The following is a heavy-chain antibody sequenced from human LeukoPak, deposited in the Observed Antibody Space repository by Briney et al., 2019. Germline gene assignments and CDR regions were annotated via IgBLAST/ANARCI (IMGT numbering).Heavy chain of an antibody. D-gene: IGHD2-2*02. CDR1: GGSISSYY. CDR3: ARVSYCSSTSCYRGKTSGWFDP. V-gene: IGHV4-4*07. CDR2: IYTSGST. Sequence: SETLSLTCTVSGGSISSYYWSWIRQPAGKGLEWIGRIYTSGSTNYNPSLKSRVTMSVDTSKNQFSLKLSSVTAADTAVYYCARVSYCSSTSCYRGKTSGWFDPWGQGTLVTVSS. J-gene: IGHJ5*02.